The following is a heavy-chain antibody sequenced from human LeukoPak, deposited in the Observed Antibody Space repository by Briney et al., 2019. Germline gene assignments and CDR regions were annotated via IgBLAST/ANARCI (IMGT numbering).Heavy chain of an antibody. CDR3: ATYSSRGAYYFDY. CDR2: IYPGDSDT. V-gene: IGHV5-51*01. CDR1: GYSFTSYW. J-gene: IGHJ4*02. D-gene: IGHD6-19*01. Sequence: GESLKISCKGSGYSFTSYWIGWVRQMPGKGLEWTGIIYPGDSDTRYSPSFQGQVTISADKSISTAYLQWSSLKASDTAMYYCATYSSRGAYYFDYWGQGTLVTVSS.